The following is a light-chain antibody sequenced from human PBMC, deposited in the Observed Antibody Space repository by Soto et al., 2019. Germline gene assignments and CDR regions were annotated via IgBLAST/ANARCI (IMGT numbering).Light chain of an antibody. CDR1: KNDIGVYDF. CDR2: EVV. V-gene: IGLV2-8*01. Sequence: QFALTQSPSASGSPGQSVTISCTGTKNDIGVYDFVSWYQHHPGKAPRLIIYEVVQRPSGVPDRFSGSKSGNTASLTVSGLQAADEADYFCKSYAGSNTYVFGSGTKLTVL. CDR3: KSYAGSNTYV. J-gene: IGLJ1*01.